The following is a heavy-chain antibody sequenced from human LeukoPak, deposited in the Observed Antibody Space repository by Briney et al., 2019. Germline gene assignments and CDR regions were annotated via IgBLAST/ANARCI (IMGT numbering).Heavy chain of an antibody. Sequence: PGGSLRLSCAASGFTVSSNYMSWVRQAPRKGLEWVSVIYSGGSTYYADSVKGRFTISRDNSKNTLYLQMNSLRAEDTAVYYCARGGESSSWYFTPYFDYWGQGTLVTVSS. CDR2: IYSGGST. D-gene: IGHD6-13*01. CDR1: GFTVSSNY. CDR3: ARGGESSSWYFTPYFDY. J-gene: IGHJ4*02. V-gene: IGHV3-53*01.